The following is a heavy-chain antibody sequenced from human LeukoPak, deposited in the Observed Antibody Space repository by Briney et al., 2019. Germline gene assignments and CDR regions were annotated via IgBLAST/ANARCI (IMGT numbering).Heavy chain of an antibody. J-gene: IGHJ4*02. CDR1: GGSISSYY. CDR3: ARSITGTRSKFDY. CDR2: MSNSGST. Sequence: SETLSLTCTVSGGSISSYYWSWIRQPPGKGLEWIGYMSNSGSTNYNPSLKSRVTVSVDTSKNQFSLKLSSVTAADTAVYYRARSITGTRSKFDYWGQGTLVTVSS. D-gene: IGHD1/OR15-1a*01. V-gene: IGHV4-4*08.